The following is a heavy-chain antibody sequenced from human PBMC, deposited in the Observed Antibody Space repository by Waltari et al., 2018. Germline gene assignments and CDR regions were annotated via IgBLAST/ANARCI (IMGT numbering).Heavy chain of an antibody. V-gene: IGHV1-69*12. CDR3: ARRQLGGPLDP. Sequence: QVHLVQSGAEVKKPGSSVKVSCKVSGGTFGRYAITWVRQAPGQGLEWMGGLIRIFGAPNYAQRFQGRVTITADESTSTVYMELSSLKSEDTALYFCARRQLGGPLDPWGQGTLVTVSS. J-gene: IGHJ5*02. D-gene: IGHD1-1*01. CDR2: LIRIFGAP. CDR1: GGTFGRYA.